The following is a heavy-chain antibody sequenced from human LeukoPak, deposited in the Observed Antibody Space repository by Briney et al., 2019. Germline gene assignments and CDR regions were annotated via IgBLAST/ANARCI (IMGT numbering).Heavy chain of an antibody. CDR1: GFTVITND. CDR2: LYSDGNT. D-gene: IGHD1-14*01. CDR3: ARGVEPLAANTLAY. Sequence: GGSLRLSCAASGFTVITNDMTWVRQAPGKGLEGVSVLYSDGNTKYADSVQGRFTISRDNSKNTLYLEMNSLSPDDTAVYYCARGVEPLAANTLAYWGQGTLVTVPS. J-gene: IGHJ4*02. V-gene: IGHV3-53*01.